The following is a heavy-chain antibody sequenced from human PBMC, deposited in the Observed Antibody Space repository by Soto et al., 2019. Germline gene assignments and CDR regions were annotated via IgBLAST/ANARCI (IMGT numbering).Heavy chain of an antibody. CDR1: GFTFSSYW. CDR3: ARDGGNTAMAPYGMDV. J-gene: IGHJ6*02. D-gene: IGHD5-18*01. V-gene: IGHV3-7*01. Sequence: GGSLRLSCAASGFTFSSYWMSWVRQAPGKGLEWVANIKQDGSEKYYVDSVKGRFTISRDNAKNSLYLQMNSLRAEDTAVYYCARDGGNTAMAPYGMDVWGQGTTVTVSS. CDR2: IKQDGSEK.